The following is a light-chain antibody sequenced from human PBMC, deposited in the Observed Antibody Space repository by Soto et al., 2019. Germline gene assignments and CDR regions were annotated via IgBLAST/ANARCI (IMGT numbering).Light chain of an antibody. CDR2: SNN. CDR3: AAWDDSLNGPV. Sequence: QTVVTQPPSASGTPGQRVTISCSGSSSNIGSNTVNWYLQLPGTAPKLLIYSNNQRPSGVPDRFSDSKSGTSASLAISGLQSEDEADYYCAAWDDSLNGPVFGGGTKLTVL. CDR1: SSNIGSNT. J-gene: IGLJ3*02. V-gene: IGLV1-44*01.